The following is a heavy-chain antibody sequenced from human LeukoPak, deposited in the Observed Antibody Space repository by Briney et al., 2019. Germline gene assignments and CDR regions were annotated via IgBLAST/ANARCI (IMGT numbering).Heavy chain of an antibody. CDR2: INPNSGAT. J-gene: IGHJ6*02. Sequence: ASVKVSCKASGYTFTGYYMHWVRQAPGQGLEWMGWINPNSGATNYAQNFQGRVTMTRDTSISTAYMELSRLRSDDTAVYYCARGIAVAGKDVWGQGTTVTVSS. D-gene: IGHD6-19*01. CDR1: GYTFTGYY. V-gene: IGHV1-2*02. CDR3: ARGIAVAGKDV.